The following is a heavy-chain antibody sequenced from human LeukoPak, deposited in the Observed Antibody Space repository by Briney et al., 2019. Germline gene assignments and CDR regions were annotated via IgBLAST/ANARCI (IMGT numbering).Heavy chain of an antibody. V-gene: IGHV4-59*01. CDR2: IYYSGST. CDR1: GGSISSYY. CDR3: ARNDYSNYDAYYYYMDV. Sequence: TSETLSLTCTVSGGSISSYYWSWIRQPPGKGLEWIGYIYYSGSTNNNPSLKSRVTISVDTSKNQFSLKLSSVTAADTAVYYCARNDYSNYDAYYYYMDVWGKGTTVTVSS. J-gene: IGHJ6*03. D-gene: IGHD4-11*01.